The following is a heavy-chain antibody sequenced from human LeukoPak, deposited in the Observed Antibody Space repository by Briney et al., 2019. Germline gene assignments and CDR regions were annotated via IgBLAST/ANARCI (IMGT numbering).Heavy chain of an antibody. CDR1: GDSVSSNSVT. Sequence: SQTLSLTSAISGDSVSSNSVTWNWIRQSPSRGLEWLGRTYYRSTWYNDYAVSVRGRITVNPDTSKNQFSLHLNSVTPEDTSVYYCARRLTQYDCFDPWGQGILVTVSS. CDR2: TYYRSTWYN. V-gene: IGHV6-1*01. D-gene: IGHD2-2*01. CDR3: ARRLTQYDCFDP. J-gene: IGHJ5*02.